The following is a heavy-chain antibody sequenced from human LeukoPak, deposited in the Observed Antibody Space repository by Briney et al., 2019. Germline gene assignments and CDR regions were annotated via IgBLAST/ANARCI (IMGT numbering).Heavy chain of an antibody. CDR3: ARGYSSSCYPTDY. V-gene: IGHV1-18*01. CDR2: IGAYNGNT. J-gene: IGHJ4*02. CDR1: GYTFTSYG. D-gene: IGHD6-13*01. Sequence: ASVNVSCKASGYTFTSYGISWVRQAPGQGREWMGWIGAYNGNTNYAQKPQRRVTMTTDTSTSPAYMELRSLRSDDTAVYYCARGYSSSCYPTDYWGQGTLVTVSS.